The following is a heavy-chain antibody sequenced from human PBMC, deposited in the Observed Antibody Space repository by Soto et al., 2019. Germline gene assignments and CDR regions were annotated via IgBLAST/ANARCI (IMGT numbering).Heavy chain of an antibody. CDR3: AKDIVGDFWSGLVAFDI. Sequence: GGSLRLSCAASGFTFDDYAMHWVRQAPGKGLEWVSGISWNSGNIGYADSVKGRFTISRDNAKNSLYLQMNSLRAEDTALYYCAKDIVGDFWSGLVAFDIWGQGTMVTVSS. D-gene: IGHD3-3*01. V-gene: IGHV3-9*01. CDR2: ISWNSGNI. J-gene: IGHJ3*02. CDR1: GFTFDDYA.